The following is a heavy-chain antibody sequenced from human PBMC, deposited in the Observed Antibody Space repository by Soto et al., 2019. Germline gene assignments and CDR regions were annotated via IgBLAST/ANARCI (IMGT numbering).Heavy chain of an antibody. CDR3: AKRPRALLTFDY. V-gene: IGHV3-64*01. Sequence: GGSLRLSCASSGFTFSNYAMHWVRQAPGRGLEYVSAISSNGGSTYYANSVEGRFTISRDNSKNTLYLQMNSLRAEDTAIYYCAKRPRALLTFDYLGQGTLVTVSS. D-gene: IGHD1-26*01. CDR2: ISSNGGST. J-gene: IGHJ4*02. CDR1: GFTFSNYA.